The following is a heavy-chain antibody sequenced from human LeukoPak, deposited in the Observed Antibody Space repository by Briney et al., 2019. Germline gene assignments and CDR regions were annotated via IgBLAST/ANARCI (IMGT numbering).Heavy chain of an antibody. V-gene: IGHV1-2*06. CDR2: INPNTGGT. D-gene: IGHD4-17*01. CDR1: GYTFTGYY. Sequence: EASVKVSCKASGYTFTGYYMHWVRQPPGQGLEWMGRINPNTGGTTSAQKFQGRVTMTRDTSISTAYMELSRLRSADTAVDDGARGYGDEYYFDYWGQGTLVTVSS. CDR3: ARGYGDEYYFDY. J-gene: IGHJ4*02.